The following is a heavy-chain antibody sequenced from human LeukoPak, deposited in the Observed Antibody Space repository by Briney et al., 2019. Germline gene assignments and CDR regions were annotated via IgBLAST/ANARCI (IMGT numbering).Heavy chain of an antibody. J-gene: IGHJ4*02. CDR2: IYHSGST. Sequence: SETLSLTCAVSGYSISSGYYWCWIRQPPGKGLEWIGSIYHSGSTYYNPSLKSRVTISVDTSKNQFSLKLSSVTAADTAVYYCARDRDLYDILTVYNGPIFSNGAQGTLVTVSS. CDR1: GYSISSGYY. D-gene: IGHD3-9*01. V-gene: IGHV4-38-2*02. CDR3: ARDRDLYDILTVYNGPIFSN.